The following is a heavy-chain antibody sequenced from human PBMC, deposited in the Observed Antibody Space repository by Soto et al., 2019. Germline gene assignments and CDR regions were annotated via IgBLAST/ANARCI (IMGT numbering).Heavy chain of an antibody. Sequence: SETLSLTCTVSCGSISSSSYYWGWIRQPPGKGLEWIGSIYYSGSTYYNPSLKSRVTISVDTSKNQFSLKLSSVTAADTAVYYCARFYSSGRYFDYWGQGTLVTVSS. CDR3: ARFYSSGRYFDY. J-gene: IGHJ4*02. V-gene: IGHV4-39*01. CDR1: CGSISSSSYY. D-gene: IGHD3-22*01. CDR2: IYYSGST.